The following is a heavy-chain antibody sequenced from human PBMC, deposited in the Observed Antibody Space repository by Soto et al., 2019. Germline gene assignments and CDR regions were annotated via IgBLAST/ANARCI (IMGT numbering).Heavy chain of an antibody. J-gene: IGHJ4*02. V-gene: IGHV4-31*03. CDR3: ASSPKYYYDSSGYLGY. CDR1: GGSISSGGYY. D-gene: IGHD3-22*01. CDR2: IYYSGST. Sequence: QVQLQESGPGLVKPSQTLSLTCTVSGGSISSGGYYWSWIRQHPGKGLEWIGYIYYSGSTYYNPSLKSGVTISVDTSKNQFALKLSSVTAADTAVYYCASSPKYYYDSSGYLGYWGQGTLVTVSS.